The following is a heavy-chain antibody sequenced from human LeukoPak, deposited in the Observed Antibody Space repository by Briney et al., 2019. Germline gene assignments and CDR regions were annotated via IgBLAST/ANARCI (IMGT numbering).Heavy chain of an antibody. CDR1: GGSFSGYY. CDR2: INHSGST. J-gene: IGHJ4*02. D-gene: IGHD3-10*01. CDR3: ARGVRGSGSGRFDY. V-gene: IGHV4-34*01. Sequence: SETLSLTCAVYGGSFSGYYWSWIRRPPGKGLEWIGEINHSGSTNYNPSLKSRVTISVDTSKNQFSLKLSSVTAADTAVYYCARGVRGSGSGRFDYWGQGTLVTVSS.